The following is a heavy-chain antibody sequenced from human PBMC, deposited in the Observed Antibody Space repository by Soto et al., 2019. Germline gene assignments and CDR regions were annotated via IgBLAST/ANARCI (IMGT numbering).Heavy chain of an antibody. J-gene: IGHJ6*02. D-gene: IGHD2-15*01. V-gene: IGHV1-2*04. CDR1: GYTFTGYY. CDR2: INPNSGGT. Sequence: GASVKVSCKASGYTFTGYYMHRVRQAPGQGLEWMGWINPNSGGTNYAQKFQGWVTMTRDTSISTAYMELSRLRSDDTAVYYCARGIIYCSGGSCNYYYYGMDVWGQGTTVTVSS. CDR3: ARGIIYCSGGSCNYYYYGMDV.